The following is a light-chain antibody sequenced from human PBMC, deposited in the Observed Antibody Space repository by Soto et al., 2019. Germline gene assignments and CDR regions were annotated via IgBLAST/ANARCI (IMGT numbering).Light chain of an antibody. CDR3: QQGYSTPWT. V-gene: IGKV1-39*01. Sequence: IPMTQSPSSLSASVSYRVTSTCGASQSISSYLHWYQQKPGKAPKLLIYAASNLQSGVPSRFSASGSGTDFTLTLNSLQPEDFATYYCQQGYSTPWTFGQGTKVDIK. J-gene: IGKJ1*01. CDR2: AAS. CDR1: QSISSY.